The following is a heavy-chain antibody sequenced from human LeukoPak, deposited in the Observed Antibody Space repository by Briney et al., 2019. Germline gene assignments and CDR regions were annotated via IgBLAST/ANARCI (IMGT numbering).Heavy chain of an antibody. Sequence: PGGSLRLSCAASGFTFSSYSMNWVRQAPGKGLEWVSYISSSSSTIYYADSVKGRFTISRDNAKNSLYLQMNSLRDEDTAVYYCARDGADDSSGYFAFDYWGQGTLVTVSS. CDR3: ARDGADDSSGYFAFDY. CDR1: GFTFSSYS. V-gene: IGHV3-48*02. CDR2: ISSSSSTI. J-gene: IGHJ4*02. D-gene: IGHD3-22*01.